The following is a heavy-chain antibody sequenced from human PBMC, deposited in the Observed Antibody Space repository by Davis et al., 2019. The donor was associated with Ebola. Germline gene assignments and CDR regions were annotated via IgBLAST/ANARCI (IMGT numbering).Heavy chain of an antibody. D-gene: IGHD6-6*01. CDR2: ISGSGGST. CDR1: GFTFSSYA. J-gene: IGHJ4*02. Sequence: GESLKISCAASGFTFSSYAMSWVRQAPGKGLEWVSAISGSGGSTYYADSVKGRFTISRDNSKNTLYLQMNSLRAEDTAVYYCAKANHLIAARDFDYWGQGTLVTVSS. V-gene: IGHV3-23*01. CDR3: AKANHLIAARDFDY.